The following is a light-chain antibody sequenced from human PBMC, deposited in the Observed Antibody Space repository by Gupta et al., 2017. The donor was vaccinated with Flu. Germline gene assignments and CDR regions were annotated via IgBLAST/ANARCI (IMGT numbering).Light chain of an antibody. J-gene: IGKJ1*01. CDR3: QQGKSYPRT. V-gene: IGKV1-5*03. CDR2: KAS. Sequence: DIQMTQSPSTLSAFVGDRVTITCRSSQSIITWMAWYQQKPGKAHRLLIYKASSLESGVPSRFSGSGSGTEFTLTISSLQPDDFAAYYCQQGKSYPRTFGQGTKVEIK. CDR1: QSIITW.